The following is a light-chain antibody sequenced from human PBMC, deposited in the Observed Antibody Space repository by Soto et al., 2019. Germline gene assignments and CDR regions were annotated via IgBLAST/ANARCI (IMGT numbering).Light chain of an antibody. Sequence: DIQLTQSPSFLSASVGDRLTITCRASQDIRSSLAWYQQKPGKAPNLLIYTGSTLQSGVPSRFSGSRSGTEFTLTISSLQPEDFATYYCQQFNSSPFTFGGGTKVEI. J-gene: IGKJ4*01. CDR3: QQFNSSPFT. V-gene: IGKV1-9*01. CDR2: TGS. CDR1: QDIRSS.